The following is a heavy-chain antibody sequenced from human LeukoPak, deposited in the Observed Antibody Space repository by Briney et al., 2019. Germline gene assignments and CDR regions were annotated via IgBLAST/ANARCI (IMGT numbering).Heavy chain of an antibody. V-gene: IGHV3-23*01. CDR1: GFTFSSYA. J-gene: IGHJ4*02. CDR3: ARLTLGYCSSTSCYKESGFDY. Sequence: GGSLRLSCAASGFTFSSYAMSWVRQAPGKGLEWVSAISGSGGSTYYADSVKGRFTISRDNSKNTLYLQMNSLRAEDTAVYYCARLTLGYCSSTSCYKESGFDYWGQGTLVTVSS. CDR2: ISGSGGST. D-gene: IGHD2-2*02.